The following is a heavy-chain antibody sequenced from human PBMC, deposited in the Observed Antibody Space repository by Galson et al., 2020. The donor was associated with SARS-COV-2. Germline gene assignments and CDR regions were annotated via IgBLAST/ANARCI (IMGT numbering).Heavy chain of an antibody. J-gene: IGHJ4*02. CDR2: ISYDGSNK. CDR1: GFTFSSYA. Sequence: GESLKISCAASGFTFSSYAMHWVRQAPGKGLEWVAVISYDGSNKYYADSVKGRFTISRDNSKNTLYLQMNSLRAEDTAVYYCASLAAAGFDYWGQGTLVTVSS. D-gene: IGHD6-13*01. V-gene: IGHV3-30-3*01. CDR3: ASLAAAGFDY.